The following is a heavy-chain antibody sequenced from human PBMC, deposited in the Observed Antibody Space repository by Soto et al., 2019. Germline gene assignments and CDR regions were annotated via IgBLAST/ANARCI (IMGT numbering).Heavy chain of an antibody. CDR2: IVPIYRTA. CDR1: GGTFSSYR. D-gene: IGHD6-13*01. V-gene: IGHV1-69*13. CDR3: ARDSGAKLSSS. J-gene: IGHJ4*02. Sequence: SVKVSCKASGGTFSSYRINWVRQAPGQGLEWVGGIVPIYRTADYAQKFQGRVTITADESARTAYMELRSLKTQDTAVYYCARDSGAKLSSSWGQGXLVTVYS.